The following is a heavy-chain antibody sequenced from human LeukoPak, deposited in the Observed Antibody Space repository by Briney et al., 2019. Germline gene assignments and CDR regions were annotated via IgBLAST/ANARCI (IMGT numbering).Heavy chain of an antibody. Sequence: PSETLSLTCTVSGESISGFYWTWIRQPPGKGLEWIGYIYYSGSTNYNPSLKSRVTISVDTSKNQFSLKLSSVTAEDTAVYYCARDGGSSGWNYNWFDYWGQGTLVTVSS. CDR2: IYYSGST. V-gene: IGHV4-59*01. D-gene: IGHD6-19*01. J-gene: IGHJ5*01. CDR3: ARDGGSSGWNYNWFDY. CDR1: GESISGFY.